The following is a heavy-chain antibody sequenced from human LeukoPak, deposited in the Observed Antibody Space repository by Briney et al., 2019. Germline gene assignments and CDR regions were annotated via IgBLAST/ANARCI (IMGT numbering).Heavy chain of an antibody. J-gene: IGHJ4*02. V-gene: IGHV3-21*01. CDR1: GFTFSSYS. Sequence: GGSLRLSCAASGFTFSSYSMNWVRQAPGKGLEWVSSISSSSSYIYYADSLKGRFTISRDNAKNSLYLQMNSLRAEDTAVCYCARDTPYYDILAADYWGQGTLVTVSS. CDR2: ISSSSSYI. CDR3: ARDTPYYDILAADY. D-gene: IGHD3-9*01.